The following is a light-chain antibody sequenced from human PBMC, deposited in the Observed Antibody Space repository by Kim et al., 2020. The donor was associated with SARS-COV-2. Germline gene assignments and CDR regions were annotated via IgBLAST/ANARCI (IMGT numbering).Light chain of an antibody. J-gene: IGKJ1*01. CDR1: RSINTW. V-gene: IGKV1-5*01. Sequence: DIQMTQSPSTLSASVGDRVTITCRASRSINTWLAWYQQKPGKAPKLLIYDASSLESGVPSRFSGSGSGTEFTLTISSLQPDDSATYYCQQYHYRFGQGTKVDIK. CDR2: DAS. CDR3: QQYHYR.